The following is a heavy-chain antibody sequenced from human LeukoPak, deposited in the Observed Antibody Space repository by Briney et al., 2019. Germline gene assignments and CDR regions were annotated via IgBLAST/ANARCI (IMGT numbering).Heavy chain of an antibody. Sequence: PGGSLRLSCAASGFTFSSYWMHWVRQAPGKGLVWVSRINSDGSSTSYADSVKGRFTISRDNAKNTLYLQMNSLRAEDTAVYYCARDLSYCGGDCYSPFGYWGQGTLVTVSS. J-gene: IGHJ4*02. CDR2: INSDGSST. V-gene: IGHV3-74*01. D-gene: IGHD2-21*02. CDR1: GFTFSSYW. CDR3: ARDLSYCGGDCYSPFGY.